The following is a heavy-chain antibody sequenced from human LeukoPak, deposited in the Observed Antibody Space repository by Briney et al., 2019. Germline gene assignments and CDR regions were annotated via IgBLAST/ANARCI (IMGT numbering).Heavy chain of an antibody. D-gene: IGHD6-19*01. V-gene: IGHV3-7*04. J-gene: IGHJ4*02. CDR3: ARWYSSGWHDY. CDR1: GFTFSSYW. CDR2: IKQDGSEK. Sequence: GGSLILSCAASGFTFSSYWMSWVRQAPGKGLEWVANIKQDGSEKDYVDSVKGRFTISRDNAKNSLYLQLNSLRAEDTAVYYCARWYSSGWHDYWGQGTLVTVSS.